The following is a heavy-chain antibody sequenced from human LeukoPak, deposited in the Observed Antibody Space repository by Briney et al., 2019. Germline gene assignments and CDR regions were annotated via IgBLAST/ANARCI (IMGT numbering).Heavy chain of an antibody. V-gene: IGHV3-66*01. CDR2: IYSGGST. J-gene: IGHJ4*02. CDR3: ARSYYYDSSTSLGY. D-gene: IGHD3-22*01. CDR1: GFTVSSNY. Sequence: PGGSLRLSCAASGFTVSSNYMSWVRQAPGKGLEWVSVIYSGGSTYYADSVKGRFTISRDNSKNTLYLQMNSLRAEDTAVYYCARSYYYDSSTSLGYWGQGTLVTVFS.